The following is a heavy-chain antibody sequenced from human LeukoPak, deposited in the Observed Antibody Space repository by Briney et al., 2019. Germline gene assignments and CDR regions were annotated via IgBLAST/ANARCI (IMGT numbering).Heavy chain of an antibody. CDR1: GYTFTSYA. CDR3: ARDASYSSSWGIGYYMDV. V-gene: IGHV1-3*01. CDR2: INVGNGDT. Sequence: ASVKVSCKASGYTFTSYAIHWVRQAPGQRLEWMGWINVGNGDTKYSQKFQGRVTMTRDTSISTAYMELSRLRSDDTAVYYCARDASYSSSWGIGYYMDVWGKGTTVTVSS. D-gene: IGHD6-13*01. J-gene: IGHJ6*03.